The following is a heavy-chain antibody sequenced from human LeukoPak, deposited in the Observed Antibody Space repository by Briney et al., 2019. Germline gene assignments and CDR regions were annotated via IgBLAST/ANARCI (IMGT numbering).Heavy chain of an antibody. V-gene: IGHV3-21*01. CDR3: ARVPDDFWSGYFVDY. J-gene: IGHJ4*02. CDR1: GFTFSRYS. D-gene: IGHD3-3*01. Sequence: VGPLRLSCVASGFTFSRYSMNWVRQAPGKGLEWVSSISSRSSYIYYAAPVKGGFTLSRENAKNSLYLQMNSLRAEDTAVYYCARVPDDFWSGYFVDYWGQGTLVTVSS. CDR2: ISSRSSYI.